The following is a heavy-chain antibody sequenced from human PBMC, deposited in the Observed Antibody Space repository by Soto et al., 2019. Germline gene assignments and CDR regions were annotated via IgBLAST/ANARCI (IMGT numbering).Heavy chain of an antibody. Sequence: SETLSLTCTVSGGSISSGGYYWSWIRQHPGKGLEWIGYIYYSGSTYYNPSLKSRVTISVDTSKNQFSLKLSSVTAADTAVYYCARGGITFGGVIVNYYYYYMDVWGKGTTVTVSS. D-gene: IGHD3-16*02. V-gene: IGHV4-31*03. CDR2: IYYSGST. CDR1: GGSISSGGYY. J-gene: IGHJ6*03. CDR3: ARGGITFGGVIVNYYYYYMDV.